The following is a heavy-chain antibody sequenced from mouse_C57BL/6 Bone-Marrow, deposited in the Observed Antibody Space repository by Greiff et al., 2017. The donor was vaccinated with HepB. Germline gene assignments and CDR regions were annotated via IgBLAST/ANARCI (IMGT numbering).Heavy chain of an antibody. D-gene: IGHD1-1*01. CDR1: GFTFSDYG. Sequence: EVQLVESGGGLVKPGGSLKLSCAASGFTFSDYGMHWVRQAPEKGLEWVAYISSGSSTIYYADTVKGRFTISRDNAKNTLFLQLTSLRSEDTAMYYCARDYGSSVYYFDYWGQGTTLTVSS. CDR3: ARDYGSSVYYFDY. CDR2: ISSGSSTI. V-gene: IGHV5-17*01. J-gene: IGHJ2*01.